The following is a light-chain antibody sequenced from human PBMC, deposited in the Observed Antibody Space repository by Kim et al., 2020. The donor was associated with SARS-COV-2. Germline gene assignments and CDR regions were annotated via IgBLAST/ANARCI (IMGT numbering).Light chain of an antibody. V-gene: IGLV3-21*04. CDR2: HDS. Sequence: APGEAAKIPCAGKNIGNKKVQWYQQKAGQAPVLVISHDSDRPSEIPDRFSGSNSENTATLTISRVEAGDEADYYCQVWDGSTDHYVFGTGTKVTVL. J-gene: IGLJ1*01. CDR1: NIGNKK. CDR3: QVWDGSTDHYV.